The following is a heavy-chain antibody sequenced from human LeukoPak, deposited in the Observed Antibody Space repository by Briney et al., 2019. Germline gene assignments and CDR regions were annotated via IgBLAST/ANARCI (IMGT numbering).Heavy chain of an antibody. Sequence: GGSLRLSCAGSGFSITNYWMTWVRQAPGKGLEWVATINKDGSEKYFVDSVKGRFSISRDNAKNSVYLDMNSLRVEDTAVHFCAGGLGWVFDYWGQGILVSVSS. J-gene: IGHJ4*02. V-gene: IGHV3-7*04. CDR2: INKDGSEK. D-gene: IGHD4-23*01. CDR3: AGGLGWVFDY. CDR1: GFSITNYW.